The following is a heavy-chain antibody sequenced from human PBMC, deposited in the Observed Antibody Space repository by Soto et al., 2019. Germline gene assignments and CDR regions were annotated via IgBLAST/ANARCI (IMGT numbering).Heavy chain of an antibody. J-gene: IGHJ6*02. Sequence: QVQLLQSGAEVKKPGASVRVSCKASGYVFPDYLIHWVRQAPGQGLEWMGWINPDTGVTVYAQNFQGRVTITADESTSTAYMEVNSLRSEDTAVYYCARVRPTDYVGNYNNGMDVWGQGTTVTVSS. CDR2: INPDTGVT. CDR1: GYVFPDYL. CDR3: ARVRPTDYVGNYNNGMDV. D-gene: IGHD4-17*01. V-gene: IGHV1-2*02.